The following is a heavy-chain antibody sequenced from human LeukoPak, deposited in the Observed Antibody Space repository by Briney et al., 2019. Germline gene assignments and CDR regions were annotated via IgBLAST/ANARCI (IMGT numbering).Heavy chain of an antibody. CDR3: ARQGGAYSSGRFDY. Sequence: GGSLRLSCAASGFTFSDYYMSWIRQAPGKGLEWVSCISSSSSYTNYADSVKGRFTISRDNAKNSLYLQMNSLRAEDTAVYYCARQGGAYSSGRFDYWGQGTLVTVSS. D-gene: IGHD6-19*01. CDR2: ISSSSSYT. J-gene: IGHJ4*02. CDR1: GFTFSDYY. V-gene: IGHV3-11*06.